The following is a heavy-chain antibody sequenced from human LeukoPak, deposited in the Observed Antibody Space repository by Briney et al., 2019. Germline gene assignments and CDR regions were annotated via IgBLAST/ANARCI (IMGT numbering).Heavy chain of an antibody. J-gene: IGHJ4*02. CDR2: IYYSGST. D-gene: IGHD3-3*01. CDR1: VGSLSSSSYY. V-gene: IGHV4-39*01. Sequence: SETLSLTCTVSVGSLSSSSYYWGWIRQPPGKGLEWIGSIYYSGSTYYSPSSKSRVTISVDTSKNQFSLKLSSVTAADTAVYYCARQWGHYDFWSGYQYYFDYWGQGTLVTVSS. CDR3: ARQWGHYDFWSGYQYYFDY.